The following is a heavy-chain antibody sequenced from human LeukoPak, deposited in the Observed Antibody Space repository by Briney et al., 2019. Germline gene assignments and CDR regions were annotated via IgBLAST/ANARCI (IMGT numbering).Heavy chain of an antibody. J-gene: IGHJ6*03. CDR2: ISYDGSNK. V-gene: IGHV3-30*01. D-gene: IGHD6-6*01. CDR3: ARDAAERLVPYYYYYYMDV. Sequence: GGSLRLSCAASGFTFSSYAMHWVRQAPGKGLEWVAVISYDGSNKYYADSVKGRFTISRDNSKNTLYLQMNSLRAEDTAVYYCARDAAERLVPYYYYYYMDVWGKGTTVTVSS. CDR1: GFTFSSYA.